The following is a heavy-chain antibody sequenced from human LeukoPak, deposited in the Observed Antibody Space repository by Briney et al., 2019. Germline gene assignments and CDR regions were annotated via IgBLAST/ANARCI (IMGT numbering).Heavy chain of an antibody. CDR2: IRYDGSNK. D-gene: IGHD3-10*01. V-gene: IGHV3-30*02. CDR1: GFTFSSYG. Sequence: GGSLRLSCAASGFTFSSYGMHWVRQAPGKGLEWVAFIRYDGSNKYYADSVKGRFTISKDNSKNTLYLQMDSLRSEDTAVYYCARPSSFRGAFDIWGQGTTVTVSS. J-gene: IGHJ3*02. CDR3: ARPSSFRGAFDI.